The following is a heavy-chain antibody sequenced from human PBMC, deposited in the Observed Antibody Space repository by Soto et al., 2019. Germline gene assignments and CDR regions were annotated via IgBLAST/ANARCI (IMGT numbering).Heavy chain of an antibody. CDR2: ISAHNGNT. J-gene: IGHJ4*02. Sequence: QVHLVQSGAEVKKPGASVKVSCKGSGYAFTTYGITWVRQAPGQGLEWMGWISAHNGNTNYAQKLQGRVTVTRDTSTRTADMELGSLRSDDTAVYYCARGRYGDYWGQGALVTVSS. V-gene: IGHV1-18*01. CDR1: GYAFTTYG. CDR3: ARGRYGDY. D-gene: IGHD1-1*01.